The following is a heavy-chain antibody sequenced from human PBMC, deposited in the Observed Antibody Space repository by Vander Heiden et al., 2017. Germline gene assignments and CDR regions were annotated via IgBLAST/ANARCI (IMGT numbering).Heavy chain of an antibody. D-gene: IGHD2-15*01. J-gene: IGHJ5*02. CDR1: GLTFSNYA. V-gene: IGHV3-23*01. CDR3: AKEALLAGRPFDP. CDR2: ISDSAGTT. Sequence: EVQLLESGGGLVQPGGSLSLSCAASGLTFSNYAMSWVRQAPGKGLEWVSAISDSAGTTYYADSVKGRFTISRDNSKNTLYLQVNSLRAEDTAVYYCAKEALLAGRPFDPWGQGTLVTVSS.